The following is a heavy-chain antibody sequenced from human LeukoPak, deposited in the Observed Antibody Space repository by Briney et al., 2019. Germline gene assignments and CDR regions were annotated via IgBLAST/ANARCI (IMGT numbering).Heavy chain of an antibody. V-gene: IGHV1-46*01. CDR1: GYTFTSYY. CDR3: ARVERYYDFWSGSTDY. D-gene: IGHD3-3*01. Sequence: ASVKVSCKASGYTFTSYYMHWVRQAPGQGLEWMGIINPSGGSTSYAQKFQGRVTMTTDTSTSTAYMELRSLRSDDTAVYYCARVERYYDFWSGSTDYWGQGTLVTVSS. J-gene: IGHJ4*02. CDR2: INPSGGST.